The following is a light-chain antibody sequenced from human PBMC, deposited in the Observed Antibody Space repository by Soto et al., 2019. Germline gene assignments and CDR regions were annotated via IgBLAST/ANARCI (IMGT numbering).Light chain of an antibody. CDR1: QSVSRSY. V-gene: IGKV3-20*01. Sequence: EIAVTQSPGTLSLSPGERANLACRASQSVSRSYLAWYQQKTGQAPRLLIYGASSRATGIPDRFSGSGSGTDFTLTISRLEPEDFAVYYCQQHGSSTRTFGQGNKVEIK. J-gene: IGKJ1*01. CDR2: GAS. CDR3: QQHGSSTRT.